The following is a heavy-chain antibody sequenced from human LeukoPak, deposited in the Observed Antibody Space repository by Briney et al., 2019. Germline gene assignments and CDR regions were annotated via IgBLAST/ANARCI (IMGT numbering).Heavy chain of an antibody. CDR3: ARSPTSWYFDY. D-gene: IGHD2-2*01. V-gene: IGHV3-30*02. CDR2: IRYHGSDK. CDR1: GFTFSGSG. Sequence: AGGSLRLSCAASGFTFSGSGMHWVRLAPGKGLEWVAFIRYHGSDKYYADSVKGRFTISRDNSKNTLYLQMNSLRAEDTAVYYCARSPTSWYFDYWGQGTLVTVSS. J-gene: IGHJ4*02.